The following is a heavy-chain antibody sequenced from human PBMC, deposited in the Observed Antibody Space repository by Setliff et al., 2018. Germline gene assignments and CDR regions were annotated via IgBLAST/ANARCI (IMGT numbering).Heavy chain of an antibody. D-gene: IGHD5-18*01. V-gene: IGHV1-69*05. CDR1: GGTFSNYC. Sequence: SVKVSCKASGGTFSNYCISWVRQAPGQGLEWMGGIMPKFGTPNRSQRFQGRVTMTRDTSISTAYMELSSLRSDDTAVYYCARFSGHNYGSFDSWGQGTLVTVSS. J-gene: IGHJ4*02. CDR3: ARFSGHNYGSFDS. CDR2: IMPKFGTP.